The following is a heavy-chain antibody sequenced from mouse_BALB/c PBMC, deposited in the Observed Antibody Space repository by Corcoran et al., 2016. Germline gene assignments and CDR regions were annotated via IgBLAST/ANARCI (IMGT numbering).Heavy chain of an antibody. CDR1: GYTFTSYV. J-gene: IGHJ3*01. CDR2: INPYNDGT. CDR3: AREGRANWDACAY. V-gene: IGHV1S136*01. Sequence: EVQLQQSGPELVKPGASVKMSCKASGYTFTSYVMHWVKQKPGQGLEWIGYINPYNDGTKYNEKFKGKATLTSDKSSSTAYMELSSLTSEDSAVYYWAREGRANWDACAYWGQGTLVTVSA. D-gene: IGHD4-1*02.